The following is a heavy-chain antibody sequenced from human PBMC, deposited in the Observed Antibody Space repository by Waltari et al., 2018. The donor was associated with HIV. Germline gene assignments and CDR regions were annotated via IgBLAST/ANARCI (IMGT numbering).Heavy chain of an antibody. D-gene: IGHD3-16*01. CDR2: IRAGGVIT. CDR3: ARDLGGYWYFDL. Sequence: EVQLLESGGGLVQPGGSLRLSCAASGFPFSGYAMRWVRQAPGKGLEWVSAIRAGGVITDYADSVKGRFTISRDNSNNTVYLQMNSLRGEDTAVYYCARDLGGYWYFDLWGRGTLVTVSS. V-gene: IGHV3-23*01. CDR1: GFPFSGYA. J-gene: IGHJ2*01.